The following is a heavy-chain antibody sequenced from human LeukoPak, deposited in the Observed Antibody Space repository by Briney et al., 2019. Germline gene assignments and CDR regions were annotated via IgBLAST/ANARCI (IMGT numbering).Heavy chain of an antibody. Sequence: GGSLRLSWAASGFTFTNYAMTCVRQAPREGLEWVSVISGSGGSTYYAGSVKGRSPISRDNSKNTLYLQVNSLRAEDTAVYYCAKGGAEWSYYFDYWGQGTLVTVSS. CDR2: ISGSGGST. D-gene: IGHD3-3*01. V-gene: IGHV3-23*01. CDR3: AKGGAEWSYYFDY. J-gene: IGHJ4*02. CDR1: GFTFTNYA.